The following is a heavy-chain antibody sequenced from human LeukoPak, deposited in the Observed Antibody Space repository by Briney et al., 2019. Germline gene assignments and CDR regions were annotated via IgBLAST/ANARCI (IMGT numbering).Heavy chain of an antibody. J-gene: IGHJ4*02. D-gene: IGHD6-19*01. CDR2: VYYGGST. CDR1: GASINDFY. CDR3: ARAGRGSGWSSIVDY. V-gene: IGHV4-59*01. Sequence: SETLSLTCAVSGASINDFYWTWIRQPPGKGLEWIGYVYYGGSTNYNPSLKSRVSMSVDTSKNQFSLTLTSVTVADTAVYYCARAGRGSGWSSIVDYWGQGTLVTVSS.